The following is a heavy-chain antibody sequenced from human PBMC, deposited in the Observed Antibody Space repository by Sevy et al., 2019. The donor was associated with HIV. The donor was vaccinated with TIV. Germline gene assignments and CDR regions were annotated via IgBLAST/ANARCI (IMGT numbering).Heavy chain of an antibody. CDR3: ARVTAYCRGGSCYSTMGADV. Sequence: GGSLRLSCAASGFTFSSYSMIWVRQAPRKGLEWVSSISGSSNYIYYPDSVKGRFTISRDSAKNTRYLQMNSLRAEDTAVYHCARVTAYCRGGSCYSTMGADVWGQGTTVTVSS. J-gene: IGHJ6*02. V-gene: IGHV3-21*01. CDR1: GFTFSSYS. D-gene: IGHD2-15*01. CDR2: ISGSSNYI.